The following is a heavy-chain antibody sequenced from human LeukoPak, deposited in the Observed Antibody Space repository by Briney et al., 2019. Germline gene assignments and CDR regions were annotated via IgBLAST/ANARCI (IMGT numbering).Heavy chain of an antibody. Sequence: GGSLRLSCAASGFTFKNYWINWVRQAPGKGLEWVANIHQEGTEKYYGDSVKGRFTISRDNAKNSLFLQMNSLRPEDTAVYYCVRQRSFRESFDYWGQGALVTVSS. J-gene: IGHJ4*02. CDR1: GFTFKNYW. V-gene: IGHV3-7*01. CDR2: IHQEGTEK. CDR3: VRQRSFRESFDY.